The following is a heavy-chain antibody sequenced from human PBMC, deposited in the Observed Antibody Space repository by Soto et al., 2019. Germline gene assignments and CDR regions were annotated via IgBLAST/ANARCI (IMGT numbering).Heavy chain of an antibody. CDR1: GGSISRGDYY. V-gene: IGHV4-30-4*01. Sequence: SETLSLTCTVSGGSISRGDYYWSWIRQPPGKGLEGMGYIYYGGNTDYNPSLNSRLRIAVDRSKNQVSLTLTSVTAADTAMYFCARGLGADYGSSADYWGPGTLVTVSS. J-gene: IGHJ4*02. CDR3: ARGLGADYGSSADY. CDR2: IYYGGNT. D-gene: IGHD3-16*01.